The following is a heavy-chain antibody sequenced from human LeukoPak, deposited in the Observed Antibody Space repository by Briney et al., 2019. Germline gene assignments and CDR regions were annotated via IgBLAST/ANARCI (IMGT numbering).Heavy chain of an antibody. CDR1: GGTFSSYA. CDR2: IIPIFGTA. V-gene: IGHV1-69*13. Sequence: ASVKVSCKASGGTFSSYAISWVRQAPGQGLEWMGGIIPIFGTANYAQKFQGRVTITADESTSTAYMELSSLRSEDTAVYYCAREYCSGGSCYSLNHYYYGMDVWGQGTTVTVSS. CDR3: AREYCSGGSCYSLNHYYYGMDV. J-gene: IGHJ6*02. D-gene: IGHD2-15*01.